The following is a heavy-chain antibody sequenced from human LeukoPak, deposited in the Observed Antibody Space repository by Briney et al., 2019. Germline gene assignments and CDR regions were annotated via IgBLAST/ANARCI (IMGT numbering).Heavy chain of an antibody. CDR1: GFTFSNYA. V-gene: IGHV3-23*01. D-gene: IGHD6-19*01. CDR3: ARRSGIAVAGAFDY. CDR2: ISGSGDST. J-gene: IGHJ4*02. Sequence: GGSLRLSCAASGFTFSNYAMRWVRQAPGKGLEWVSGISGSGDSTYYADSVKGRFTISRDNSKDTLYLQMNSLRAEDTAVYYCARRSGIAVAGAFDYWGQGTLVTVSS.